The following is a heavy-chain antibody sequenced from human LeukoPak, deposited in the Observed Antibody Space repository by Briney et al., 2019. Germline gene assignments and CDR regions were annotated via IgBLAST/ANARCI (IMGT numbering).Heavy chain of an antibody. D-gene: IGHD3-10*01. Sequence: MSGGSLRLSCEASGFTFNTYSMNWARQAPGKGLEWVSSIDSSGGYMFYADSVKGRLTISIDNAKNSLYLQMNSLRAEDTAVYYCAIRGSPMVRNYWGQGTLVTVSS. CDR2: IDSSGGYM. CDR3: AIRGSPMVRNY. V-gene: IGHV3-21*01. J-gene: IGHJ4*02. CDR1: GFTFNTYS.